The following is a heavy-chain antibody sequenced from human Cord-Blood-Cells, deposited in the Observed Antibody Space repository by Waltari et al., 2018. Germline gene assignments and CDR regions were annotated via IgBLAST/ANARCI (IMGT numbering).Heavy chain of an antibody. CDR2: FDPEDGET. CDR3: ATDRRDGYNYGDAFDI. V-gene: IGHV1-24*01. Sequence: QVQLVQSGAEVKKPGASVKVSCKVSGYTLTELSMHWVRQAPGKGLEWMGGFDPEDGETIYAQKFQGRVTMTEDTSTDAAYMELGSLRSEDTAVYYCATDRRDGYNYGDAFDIWGQGTMVTVSS. D-gene: IGHD5-12*01. CDR1: GYTLTELS. J-gene: IGHJ3*02.